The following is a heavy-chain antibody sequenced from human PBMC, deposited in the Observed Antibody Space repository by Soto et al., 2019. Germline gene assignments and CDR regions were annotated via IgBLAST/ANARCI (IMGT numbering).Heavy chain of an antibody. Sequence: SETLSLTCTVSGGSISSSSYYWGWIRQPPGKGLEWIGSIYYSGSTYYNPSLKSRVTISVDTSKNQFSLKLSSVTAADTAVYYCARHQGSRIYGYSYGSDYFDYWGQGTLVTVSS. CDR1: GGSISSSSYY. J-gene: IGHJ4*02. CDR3: ARHQGSRIYGYSYGSDYFDY. D-gene: IGHD5-18*01. CDR2: IYYSGST. V-gene: IGHV4-39*01.